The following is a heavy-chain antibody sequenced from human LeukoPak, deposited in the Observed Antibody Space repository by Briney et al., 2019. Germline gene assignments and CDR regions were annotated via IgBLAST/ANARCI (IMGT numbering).Heavy chain of an antibody. CDR1: GGSISSGIYY. CDR2: IYYSGST. D-gene: IGHD3-22*01. CDR3: ARRYYDSSGYSHYWYFDL. V-gene: IGHV4-61*01. Sequence: PSQTLSLTCTVSGGSISSGIYYWNWIRQHPGKGLEWIGYIYYSGSTNYNPSLKSRVTISVDTSKNQFSLKLSSVTAADTAVYYCARRYYDSSGYSHYWYFDLWGRGTLVTVSS. J-gene: IGHJ2*01.